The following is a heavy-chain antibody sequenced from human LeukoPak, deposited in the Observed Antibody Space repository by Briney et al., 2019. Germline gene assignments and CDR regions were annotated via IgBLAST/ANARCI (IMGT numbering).Heavy chain of an antibody. CDR2: IKQDGSEK. J-gene: IGHJ4*02. D-gene: IGHD7-27*01. Sequence: GGSLRLSCAASGFSFSSYWMSWVRQAPGKGLEWVANIKQDGSEKYYVDSVKGRFTISRDNAKYSLYLQMDSLRAEDTAVYYCAREKRTGDSYFDSWGQGTLVTVSS. CDR3: AREKRTGDSYFDS. V-gene: IGHV3-7*01. CDR1: GFSFSSYW.